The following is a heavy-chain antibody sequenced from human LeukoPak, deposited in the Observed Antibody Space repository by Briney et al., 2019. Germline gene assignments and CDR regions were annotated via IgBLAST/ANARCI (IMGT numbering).Heavy chain of an antibody. CDR1: GYTFTSYG. Sequence: ASVKVTCKASGYTFTSYGISWVRQAPGQGLEWMGWISAYNGNTNYAQKLQGRVTMTTDTSTSTAYMELRSLRSDDTAVYYCARDSSDFWPEGWSDPWGQGTLVTVSS. V-gene: IGHV1-18*01. CDR3: ARDSSDFWPEGWSDP. CDR2: ISAYNGNT. D-gene: IGHD3/OR15-3a*01. J-gene: IGHJ5*02.